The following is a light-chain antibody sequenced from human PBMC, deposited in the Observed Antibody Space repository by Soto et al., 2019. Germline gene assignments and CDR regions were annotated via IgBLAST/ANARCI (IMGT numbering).Light chain of an antibody. V-gene: IGLV2-14*01. CDR1: SSDVGGYNY. CDR2: DVS. J-gene: IGLJ3*02. CDR3: SSSTSSSTLVV. Sequence: QSALTQPASVSGSPGQSIIISCTGTSSDVGGYNYVSWYQQHPGKAPKLMIYDVSNRPSGVSNRFSGSKSGNTASLTISGLHAEDEADYYCSSSTSSSTLVVFGGGTKLTVL.